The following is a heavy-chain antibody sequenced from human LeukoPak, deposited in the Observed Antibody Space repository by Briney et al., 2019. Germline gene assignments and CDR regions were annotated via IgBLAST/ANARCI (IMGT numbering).Heavy chain of an antibody. J-gene: IGHJ4*02. D-gene: IGHD4-17*01. CDR1: GDSISSSYNY. CDR2: LYYSGNT. V-gene: IGHV4-39*01. CDR3: ARLAYSGDYVNY. Sequence: PSETLSLTCTVSGDSISSSYNYWGWIRQPPGRGLEWIGSLYYSGNTFYNPSLKSRVTISVDTSKNQFSLRLSSVTAADTAVYYCARLAYSGDYVNYWGQGTLVTVSS.